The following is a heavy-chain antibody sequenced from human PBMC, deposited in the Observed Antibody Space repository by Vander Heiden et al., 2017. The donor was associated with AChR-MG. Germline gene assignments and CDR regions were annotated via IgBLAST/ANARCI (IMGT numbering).Heavy chain of an antibody. CDR1: GFTCRSSS. V-gene: IGHV3-23*01. CDR3: AKARHRVSLIRGVIDY. D-gene: IGHD3-10*01. CDR2: ISDSGGST. J-gene: IGHJ4*02. Sequence: EVLLLESWGGVVQPGGALRLHCGSSGFTCRSSSTIWVRHATGKGLEWVSTISDSGGSTYYPDSVKGRFTISRDNSRNTLYLQMNSLRANDTAVYYCAKARHRVSLIRGVIDYWGQGTLVTVSS.